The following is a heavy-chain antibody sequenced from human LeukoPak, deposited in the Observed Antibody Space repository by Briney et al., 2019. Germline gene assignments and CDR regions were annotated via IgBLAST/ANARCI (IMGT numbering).Heavy chain of an antibody. J-gene: IGHJ4*02. Sequence: GESLRLSCVASGFTFTSYSMNWVRQAPGKGLEWVSSIKSTSDFIFYADSVKGRFTISRDNSKNTLYLQMNSLRAEDTAVYYCAKDPLSNEWLVHLFDYWGQGTLVTVSS. V-gene: IGHV3-21*04. CDR2: IKSTSDFI. CDR1: GFTFTSYS. CDR3: AKDPLSNEWLVHLFDY. D-gene: IGHD6-19*01.